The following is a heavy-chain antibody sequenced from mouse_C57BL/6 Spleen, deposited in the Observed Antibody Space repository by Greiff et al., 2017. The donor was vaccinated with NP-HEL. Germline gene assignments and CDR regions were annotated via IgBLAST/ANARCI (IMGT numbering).Heavy chain of an antibody. CDR2: INPGSGGT. J-gene: IGHJ3*01. CDR3: ARGDHQAWFAY. D-gene: IGHD3-3*01. Sequence: QVQLQQSGAELVRPGTSVKVSCKASGYAFTNYLIEWVKQRPGQGLEWIGVINPGSGGTNYNEKFKGKATLTADKSSSTAYMQLSSLTSEDSAVYFCARGDHQAWFAYWGQGTLVTVSA. CDR1: GYAFTNYL. V-gene: IGHV1-54*01.